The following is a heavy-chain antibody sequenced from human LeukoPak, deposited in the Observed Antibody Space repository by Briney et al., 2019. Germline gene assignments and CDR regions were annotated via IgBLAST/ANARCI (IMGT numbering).Heavy chain of an antibody. CDR1: GYTLTELS. D-gene: IGHD2-2*01. CDR3: ARGHIVVVPAAFDYYGMDV. V-gene: IGHV1-24*01. Sequence: VASVKVSCKVSGYTLTELSMHWVRQAPGKGLEWMGGFDPEDGETIYAQKFQGRVTMTEDTSTDTAYMELSSLRSEDTAVYYCARGHIVVVPAAFDYYGMDVWGQGTTVTVSS. J-gene: IGHJ6*02. CDR2: FDPEDGET.